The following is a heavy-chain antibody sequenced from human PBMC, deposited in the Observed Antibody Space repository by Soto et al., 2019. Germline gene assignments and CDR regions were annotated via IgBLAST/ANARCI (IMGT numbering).Heavy chain of an antibody. D-gene: IGHD1-26*01. Sequence: SETLSLTCAVYGGSFSGYYWSWIRQPPGKGLEWIGEINHSGSTNYNPSLKSRVTISVDTSKNQFSLKLSSVTAADTAVYYCARGIVGANYDYWGQGTLVTVSS. CDR3: ARGIVGANYDY. CDR1: GGSFSGYY. CDR2: INHSGST. V-gene: IGHV4-34*01. J-gene: IGHJ4*02.